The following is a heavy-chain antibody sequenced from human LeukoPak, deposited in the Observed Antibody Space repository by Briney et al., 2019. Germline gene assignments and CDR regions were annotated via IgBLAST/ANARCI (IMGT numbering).Heavy chain of an antibody. CDR3: AREGDYDFWSGYPDNWFDL. D-gene: IGHD3-3*01. V-gene: IGHV4-38-2*02. CDR1: GYSLRIGYY. J-gene: IGHJ5*02. CDR2: FYHSGST. Sequence: SETLSLTCALSGYSLRIGYYWGWIRQPPGKGLEWFGRFYHSGSTYYNPSLKSRLTISVDTSKNQFSLKLSSVTAADTAVYYCAREGDYDFWSGYPDNWFDLWGQGTLVTVSS.